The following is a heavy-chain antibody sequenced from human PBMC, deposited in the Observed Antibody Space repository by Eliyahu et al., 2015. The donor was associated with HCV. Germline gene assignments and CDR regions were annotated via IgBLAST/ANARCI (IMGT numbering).Heavy chain of an antibody. CDR2: ISWEGANT. Sequence: GKGLECVSLISWEGANTYYADPVKGRFTISRDNNNNSLYLQMNSLRPEDTAFYYCAKDIEGSSFGYLLDSWGQGTLVTVSS. J-gene: IGHJ4*02. D-gene: IGHD3-22*01. V-gene: IGHV3-43D*03. CDR3: AKDIEGSSFGYLLDS.